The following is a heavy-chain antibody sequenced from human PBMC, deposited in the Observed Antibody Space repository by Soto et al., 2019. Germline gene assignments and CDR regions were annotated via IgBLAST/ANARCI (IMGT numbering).Heavy chain of an antibody. J-gene: IGHJ4*02. CDR3: AKVTVFGVVIIYFDY. Sequence: SGGSLRLSCAASGFTFSSYAMSWVRQAPGKGLEWVSAISGSGGSTYYADSVKGRFTISRDNSKNTLYLQMNSLRAEDTAVYYCAKVTVFGVVIIYFDYWGQGTLVTVSS. D-gene: IGHD3-3*01. CDR1: GFTFSSYA. V-gene: IGHV3-23*01. CDR2: ISGSGGST.